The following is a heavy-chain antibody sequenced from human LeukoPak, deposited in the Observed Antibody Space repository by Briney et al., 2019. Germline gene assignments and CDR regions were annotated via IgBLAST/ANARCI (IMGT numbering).Heavy chain of an antibody. J-gene: IGHJ4*02. CDR2: ISGSGGST. CDR1: GFTFSDYY. CDR3: AKVAIRVVTPYYFDY. Sequence: PGGSLRLSCAASGFTFSDYYMSWIRQAPGKGLEWVSAISGSGGSTYYADSVKGRFTISRDNSKNTLYLQMNSLRAEDTAVYYCAKVAIRVVTPYYFDYWGQGTLVTVSS. D-gene: IGHD3-3*01. V-gene: IGHV3-23*01.